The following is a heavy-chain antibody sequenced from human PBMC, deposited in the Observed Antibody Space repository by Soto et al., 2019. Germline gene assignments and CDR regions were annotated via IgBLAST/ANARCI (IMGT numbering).Heavy chain of an antibody. Sequence: ASVKVSCKASGYTFTSYYMHWVRQAPGQGLEWMGIINPSGGSTSYAQKFQGRVTMTRDTSTSTVYMELSSLRSEDTAVYYCARDKKEPLRGGIAVAGGSWGQGTLVTVSS. D-gene: IGHD6-19*01. CDR2: INPSGGST. CDR3: ARDKKEPLRGGIAVAGGS. J-gene: IGHJ5*02. CDR1: GYTFTSYY. V-gene: IGHV1-46*01.